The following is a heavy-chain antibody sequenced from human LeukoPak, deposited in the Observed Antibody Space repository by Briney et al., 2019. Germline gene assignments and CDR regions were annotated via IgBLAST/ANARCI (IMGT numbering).Heavy chain of an antibody. CDR1: GFTFSSYW. D-gene: IGHD2-2*01. V-gene: IGHV3-7*03. J-gene: IGHJ6*02. CDR2: INQDGSEK. CDR3: ARDRGIVVVPAANSYYYYYGMDV. Sequence: GGSLRLSCAASGFTFSSYWMTWVRQAPGKGLEWVANINQDGSEKYYVDSVKGRFTISRDNAKNSLYLQMNSLRAEDTAVYYCARDRGIVVVPAANSYYYYYGMDVWGQGTTVTVSS.